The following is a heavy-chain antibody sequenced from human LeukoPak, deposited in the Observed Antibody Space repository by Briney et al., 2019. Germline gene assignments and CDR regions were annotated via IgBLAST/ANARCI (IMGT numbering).Heavy chain of an antibody. D-gene: IGHD3-22*01. V-gene: IGHV3-23*01. CDR3: VKDLRAGYFSDTYYDSSL. CDR1: VFTFSTYA. J-gene: IGHJ4*02. CDR2: VSGGGDYT. Sequence: GGSLRLSCAVSVFTFSTYALSCLRQTPGKGLESVSAVSGGGDYTYYADFVRGRFTISRDNSKNTLFLQMNSLRVEDTAVYYCVKDLRAGYFSDTYYDSSLWGQGTLVTVSS.